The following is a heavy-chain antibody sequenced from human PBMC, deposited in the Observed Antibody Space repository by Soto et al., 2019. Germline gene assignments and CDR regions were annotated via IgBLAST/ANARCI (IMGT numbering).Heavy chain of an antibody. CDR3: ARYQGEQSAFDI. J-gene: IGHJ3*02. D-gene: IGHD3-16*01. V-gene: IGHV5-51*01. CDR1: GYSFTFYW. CDR2: IYPGDSDT. Sequence: GESLKISCEASGYSFTFYWIGWVRQMPGKGLEWMGIIYPGDSDTRYNPSFEGQVTISADKSITTAYLQWSSLKASDTAMYYCARYQGEQSAFDIWGQVTMVTVSS.